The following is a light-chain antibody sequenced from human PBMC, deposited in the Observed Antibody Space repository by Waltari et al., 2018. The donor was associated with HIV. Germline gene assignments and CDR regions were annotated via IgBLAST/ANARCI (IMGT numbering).Light chain of an antibody. CDR1: QDIIRW. CDR2: QAF. V-gene: IGKV1-5*03. Sequence: DIQMTQSPSSLSAFIGDTVTISCRASQDIIRWLAWYQQKPGRSPTLRMYQAFRLERGVPSRFSGSGSETDFTLTISSLQPEDVATYFCQQYKTYPWTFGQGTKLEI. CDR3: QQYKTYPWT. J-gene: IGKJ1*01.